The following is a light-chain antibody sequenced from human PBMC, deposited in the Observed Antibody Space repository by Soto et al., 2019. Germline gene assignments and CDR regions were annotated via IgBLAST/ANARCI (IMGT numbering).Light chain of an antibody. J-gene: IGLJ2*01. V-gene: IGLV2-14*01. CDR2: EVR. CDR1: SSDVGGFNY. CDR3: SSYTTSDSHVV. Sequence: QSALTQPASVSGSPGQSITISCTGTSSDVGGFNYVSWYQQHPGKAPKLMIYEVRNRPSGVSNRFSGSKSGDTASLTISGLQAEDEADYYCSSYTTSDSHVVFGGGTKLTVL.